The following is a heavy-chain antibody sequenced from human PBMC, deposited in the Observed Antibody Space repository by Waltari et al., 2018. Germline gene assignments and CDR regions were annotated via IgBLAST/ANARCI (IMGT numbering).Heavy chain of an antibody. CDR3: TNGGY. J-gene: IGHJ4*02. V-gene: IGHV3-23*03. D-gene: IGHD3-16*01. CDR2: IYNGGSGT. Sequence: CAASGFTFSTYAMSWVRQSPGKGLEWVSSIYNGGSGTYYADSVKGRFTISRDNSRNTLYLQMNSLSVEDTAVYYCTNGGYWGQGTLVTVSS. CDR1: GFTFSTYA.